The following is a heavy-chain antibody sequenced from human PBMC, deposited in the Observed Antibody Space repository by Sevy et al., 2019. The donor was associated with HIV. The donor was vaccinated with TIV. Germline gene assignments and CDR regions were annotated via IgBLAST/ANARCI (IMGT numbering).Heavy chain of an antibody. CDR3: ARDPGSYCSGGSCYPRYYFEY. CDR2: ISSSSIYI. J-gene: IGHJ4*02. D-gene: IGHD2-15*01. CDR1: GFTFSSYS. Sequence: GGSLRLSCAASGFTFSSYSMNWVRQAPGKGLEWVSSISSSSIYIYYADSVKGRFTISRDNAKNSLYLQMNSLRAEDTAVYYCARDPGSYCSGGSCYPRYYFEYWGQGTLVTLSS. V-gene: IGHV3-21*01.